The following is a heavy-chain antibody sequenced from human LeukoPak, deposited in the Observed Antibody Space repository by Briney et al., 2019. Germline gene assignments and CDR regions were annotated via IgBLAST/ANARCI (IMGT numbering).Heavy chain of an antibody. Sequence: SETLSLTCTVSGGSISSYYWSWIRQPPGKGLEWIGYIYYSGSTNYNPSLKSRVTISVDTSKNQFSLKLSSVTAADTAVYYCARWNSSWKAYDCWGQGTLVSVSS. V-gene: IGHV4-59*01. CDR1: GGSISSYY. J-gene: IGHJ4*02. CDR3: ARWNSSWKAYDC. CDR2: IYYSGST. D-gene: IGHD6-13*01.